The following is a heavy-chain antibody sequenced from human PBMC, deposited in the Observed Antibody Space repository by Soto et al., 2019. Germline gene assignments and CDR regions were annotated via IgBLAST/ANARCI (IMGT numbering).Heavy chain of an antibody. V-gene: IGHV3-73*02. D-gene: IGHD6-19*01. CDR1: GFTFSGST. J-gene: IGHJ6*02. CDR3: TRQWGTEVRGIHLYSGMDV. CDR2: ISTKASSYET. Sequence: EVQLEESGGGLVQPGGSLKLSCAASGFTFSGSTMHWVRQASGKGLEGIGRISTKASSYETAYAASVKGRFTISRDDSKNTAYVQMNSLKTEDTAVYYCTRQWGTEVRGIHLYSGMDVWGQGTTVTGSS.